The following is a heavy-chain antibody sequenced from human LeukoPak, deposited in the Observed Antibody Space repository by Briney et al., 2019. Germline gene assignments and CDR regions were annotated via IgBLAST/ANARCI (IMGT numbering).Heavy chain of an antibody. CDR3: ARGAGSTTSNDAFDI. CDR2: IYYSGST. V-gene: IGHV4-59*12. CDR1: GGSISSYY. Sequence: PSETLSLTCTVSGGSISSYYWSWIRQPPGKGLEWTGYIYYSGSTNYNPSLKSRVTISVDTSKNQFSLKVSSVTAADTAVYYCARGAGSTTSNDAFDIWGQGTMVTVSS. J-gene: IGHJ3*02. D-gene: IGHD1-1*01.